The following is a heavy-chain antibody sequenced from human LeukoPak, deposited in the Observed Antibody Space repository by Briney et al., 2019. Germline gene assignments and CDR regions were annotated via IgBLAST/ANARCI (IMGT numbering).Heavy chain of an antibody. D-gene: IGHD2-15*01. CDR3: AKENVVVAAAVPDY. CDR2: ISSSSYI. V-gene: IGHV3-21*04. J-gene: IGHJ4*02. Sequence: PGGSLRLSCAAFGFTFSSYSMNWVRQAPGKGVEWVSSISSSSYIYYTDSVKGRFTISRDNAKNSLYLQMSSLRAEDTAVYYCAKENVVVAAAVPDYWGQGTLVTVSS. CDR1: GFTFSSYS.